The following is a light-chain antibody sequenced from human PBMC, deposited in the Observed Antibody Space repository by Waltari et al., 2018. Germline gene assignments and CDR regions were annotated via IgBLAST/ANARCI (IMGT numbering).Light chain of an antibody. CDR2: AAS. V-gene: IGKV1-39*01. Sequence: DIQMTQSPSSLSASVGDRVTITCRASQSISSYLNWSQQKPGKAPKLLIYAASSLQSGVPSRFSGSGSGTDFTLTISSLQPEDFATYYCQQSYSTPPNFGQGTRLEIK. CDR3: QQSYSTPPN. CDR1: QSISSY. J-gene: IGKJ5*01.